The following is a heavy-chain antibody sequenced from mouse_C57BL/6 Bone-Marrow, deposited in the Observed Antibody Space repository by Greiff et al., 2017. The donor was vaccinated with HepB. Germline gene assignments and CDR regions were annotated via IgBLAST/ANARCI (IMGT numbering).Heavy chain of an antibody. CDR1: GYTFTSYW. J-gene: IGHJ2*01. V-gene: IGHV1-55*01. CDR3: ASPIITPGVAARYDFDY. D-gene: IGHD1-1*01. CDR2: IYPGSGST. Sequence: QVQLQQPGAELVKPGASVKMSCKASGYTFTSYWITWVKQRPGQGLEWIGDIYPGSGSTNYNEKFKSKATLTVDTSSSTAYMQLSSLTSEDSAVYDCASPIITPGVAARYDFDYWGQGTTLTVSS.